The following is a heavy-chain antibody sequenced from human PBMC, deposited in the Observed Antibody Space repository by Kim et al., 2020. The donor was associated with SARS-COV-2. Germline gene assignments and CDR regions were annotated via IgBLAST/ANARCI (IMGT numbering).Heavy chain of an antibody. CDR2: VNWNGDST. CDR3: ARRSEVGDYSYFDY. CDR1: GFKIKDYG. J-gene: IGHJ4*02. V-gene: IGHV3-20*04. Sequence: GGSLRLSCAASGFKIKDYGVNWVRQAPGKGLEWVSGVNWNGDSTGYTDSVKGRFTISRDNAKNLLYLQMNSLRVEDTAVYLCARRSEVGDYSYFDYWGQG. D-gene: IGHD3-22*01.